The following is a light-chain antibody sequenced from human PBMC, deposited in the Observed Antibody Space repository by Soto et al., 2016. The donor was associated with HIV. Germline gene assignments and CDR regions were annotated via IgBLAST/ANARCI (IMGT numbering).Light chain of an antibody. CDR2: NQK. J-gene: IGLJ3*02. CDR1: ILRRYF. Sequence: SSGLTQDPAVSVALGQTVRITCQGAILRRYFASWYQQKPGQAPLLVIYNQKNRPSGIPDRFSGSSSGNTASLTITGAQAEDEADYYCNSWDSNHLEVFGGGTTLTVL. V-gene: IGLV3-19*01. CDR3: NSWDSNHLEV.